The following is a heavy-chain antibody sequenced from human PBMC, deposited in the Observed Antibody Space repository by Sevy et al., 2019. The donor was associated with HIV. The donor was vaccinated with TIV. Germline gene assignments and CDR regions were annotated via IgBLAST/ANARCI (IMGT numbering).Heavy chain of an antibody. D-gene: IGHD2-2*01. CDR1: GYSFTSYW. J-gene: IGHJ6*04. CDR2: IYPGDSDT. Sequence: GESLKISCKGSGYSFTSYWIGWVRQMPGKGLEWMGIIYPGDSDTRYSPSFQGQVTISADKSISTAYLQWSSLKASDTAMYYCARLHYLGYCSSTSCLDVWGKGTTVTVSS. V-gene: IGHV5-51*01. CDR3: ARLHYLGYCSSTSCLDV.